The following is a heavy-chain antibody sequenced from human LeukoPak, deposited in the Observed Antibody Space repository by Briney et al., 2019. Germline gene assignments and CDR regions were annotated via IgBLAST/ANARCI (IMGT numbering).Heavy chain of an antibody. V-gene: IGHV3-30-3*01. CDR2: ISYDGSNK. J-gene: IGHJ4*02. Sequence: PGRSLRLSCAASGFTFSSYAMHWVRQARGEGLERVAVISYDGSNKYYADSVKGRFTISRDNSKDTLYLQMNSLRAEDTAVYYCARGGGLAAFDYWGQGTLVTVSS. CDR1: GFTFSSYA. CDR3: ARGGGLAAFDY. D-gene: IGHD2-15*01.